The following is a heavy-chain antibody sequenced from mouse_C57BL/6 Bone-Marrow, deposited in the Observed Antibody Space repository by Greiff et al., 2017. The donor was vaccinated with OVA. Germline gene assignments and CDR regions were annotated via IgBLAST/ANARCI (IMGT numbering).Heavy chain of an antibody. CDR3: SREWLLSFAW. Sequence: EVQLQQSGPELVKPGASVKMSCKASGYTFTDYNMHWVKQSHGKSLEWIGYINPNNGGTSYNQKFKGKATLTVNKSSSTAYMERRSLTSEDSAVYYCSREWLLSFAWWGQGTLVTVSA. J-gene: IGHJ3*01. V-gene: IGHV1-22*01. CDR1: GYTFTDYN. D-gene: IGHD2-3*01. CDR2: INPNNGGT.